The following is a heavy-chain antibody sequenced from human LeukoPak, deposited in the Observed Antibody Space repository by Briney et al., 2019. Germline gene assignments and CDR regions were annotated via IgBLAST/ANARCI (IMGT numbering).Heavy chain of an antibody. CDR3: ARQTGSGLFILP. CDR1: GGSIDSSSYY. J-gene: IGHJ4*02. Sequence: SETLSLTCTVSGGSIDSSSYYWGWIRQPPGKGLEWIGSIYYSGNTYYNASLKSQVSISIDTSKNQFSLRLTSVTAADTAVYYCARQTGSGLFILPGGQGTLVTVSS. CDR2: IYYSGNT. D-gene: IGHD3/OR15-3a*01. V-gene: IGHV4-39*01.